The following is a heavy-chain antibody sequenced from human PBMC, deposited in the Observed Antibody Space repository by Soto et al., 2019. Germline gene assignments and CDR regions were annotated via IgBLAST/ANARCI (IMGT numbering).Heavy chain of an antibody. CDR2: INPNSGGT. Sequence: ASVKVSCKASGYSLSGYYLHWVRQAPGQGPEWMGWINPNSGGTKYVQKFQGRVTMTRDTSISTVYLELSRLRSDDTAVYYCSRGWGIAAPGPNWFDPWGQGTLVTVSS. J-gene: IGHJ5*02. V-gene: IGHV1-2*02. CDR3: SRGWGIAAPGPNWFDP. D-gene: IGHD6-13*01. CDR1: GYSLSGYY.